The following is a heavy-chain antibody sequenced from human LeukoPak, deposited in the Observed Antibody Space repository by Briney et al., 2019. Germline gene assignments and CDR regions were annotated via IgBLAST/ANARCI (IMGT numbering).Heavy chain of an antibody. CDR2: IQYSGST. CDR1: GGSISSSSYH. D-gene: IGHD4-17*01. J-gene: IGHJ4*02. Sequence: SETLSLTCTVSGGSISSSSYHWGWIRQPPGKGLEWIGSIQYSGSTYYNPSLKSRVTISVDTSKNQFSLRLRSVTAADTAVYYCARATSGDFEIDYWGRGTLVTVSS. CDR3: ARATSGDFEIDY. V-gene: IGHV4-39*07.